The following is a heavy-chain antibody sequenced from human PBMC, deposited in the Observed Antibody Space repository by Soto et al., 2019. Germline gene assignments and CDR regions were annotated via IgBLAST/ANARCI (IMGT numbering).Heavy chain of an antibody. CDR3: AREVAYDLRTKLPRDF. J-gene: IGHJ4*02. V-gene: IGHV3-23*01. Sequence: AGGSQRLSCAASGFTFRSYARNWVRQAPGKGLEWVALIWVSGGRTYYADSVEGRFTISRDNSENTLYLQMNSLRAEDTAVYYCAREVAYDLRTKLPRDFWGRGALVTVSS. D-gene: IGHD3-16*01. CDR1: GFTFRSYA. CDR2: IWVSGGRT.